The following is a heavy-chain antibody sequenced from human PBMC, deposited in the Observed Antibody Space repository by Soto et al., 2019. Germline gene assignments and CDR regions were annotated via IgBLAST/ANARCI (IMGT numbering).Heavy chain of an antibody. Sequence: ASVKVSCKASGYTFTGYYMHWVRQAPGQGLEWMGWINPNSGGTNYAQKFQGRVTMTRDTSISTAYMELRSLRSDDTAVYYCARYDYVWGSYPQVDYWGQGTLVTVSS. V-gene: IGHV1-2*02. CDR3: ARYDYVWGSYPQVDY. CDR2: INPNSGGT. D-gene: IGHD3-16*02. J-gene: IGHJ4*02. CDR1: GYTFTGYY.